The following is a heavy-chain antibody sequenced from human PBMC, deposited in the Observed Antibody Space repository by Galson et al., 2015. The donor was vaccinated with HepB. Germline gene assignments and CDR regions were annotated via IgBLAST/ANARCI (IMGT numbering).Heavy chain of an antibody. CDR1: GYTFTSYD. Sequence: SVKVSCKASGYTFTSYDINWVRQATGQGLEWMGWMNPNSGNTGYAQKFQGRVTMTRNTSISTAYMELSSLRSEDTAVYYCARGGTYYDFWSGYYRGYYFDYWGQGTLVTVSS. J-gene: IGHJ4*02. CDR2: MNPNSGNT. D-gene: IGHD3-3*01. V-gene: IGHV1-8*01. CDR3: ARGGTYYDFWSGYYRGYYFDY.